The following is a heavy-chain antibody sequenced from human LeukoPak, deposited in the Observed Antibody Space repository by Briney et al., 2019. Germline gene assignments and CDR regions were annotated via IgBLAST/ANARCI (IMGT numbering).Heavy chain of an antibody. Sequence: KPSETLSLTCTVSGGSISSYYWSWIRQPPGKGLEWIGYIYYSGSTNYNPSLKSRVTISVDTSKNQFSLKLSSVTAADTAVYYCARRGYSYGYDAFDIWGQGTMVTVSS. CDR3: ARRGYSYGYDAFDI. V-gene: IGHV4-59*08. J-gene: IGHJ3*02. CDR1: GGSISSYY. CDR2: IYYSGST. D-gene: IGHD5-18*01.